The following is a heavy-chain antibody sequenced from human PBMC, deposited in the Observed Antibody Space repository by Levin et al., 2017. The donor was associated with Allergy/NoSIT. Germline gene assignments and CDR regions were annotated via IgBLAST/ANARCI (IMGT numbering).Heavy chain of an antibody. Sequence: PGGSLRLSCAASAFTFSDYSMNWVRQAPGKGLEWVSFISASSGTIFYSDSVKGRFTISRDNAQNTVYLQMNSLSAEDTSLYYCARDNTHFYGMDVWGQGTTVTVSS. CDR2: ISASSGTI. J-gene: IGHJ6*02. CDR3: ARDNTHFYGMDV. V-gene: IGHV3-48*01. CDR1: AFTFSDYS. D-gene: IGHD2-2*02.